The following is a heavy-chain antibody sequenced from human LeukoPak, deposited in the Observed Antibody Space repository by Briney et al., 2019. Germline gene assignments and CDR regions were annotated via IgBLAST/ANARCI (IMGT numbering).Heavy chain of an antibody. V-gene: IGHV3-49*04. CDR2: IRSKAYGGTT. J-gene: IGHJ6*02. CDR1: GFTFGDYA. D-gene: IGHD3-10*01. Sequence: GGSLRLSCTASGFTFGDYAMSWVRQAPGKGLEWVGFIRSKAYGGTTEYAESVKGRFTISRDDSKSIAYLQMNSLKTEDTAVYYCTRVAIDFGIYYYGMDVWGQGTKVTVSS. CDR3: TRVAIDFGIYYYGMDV.